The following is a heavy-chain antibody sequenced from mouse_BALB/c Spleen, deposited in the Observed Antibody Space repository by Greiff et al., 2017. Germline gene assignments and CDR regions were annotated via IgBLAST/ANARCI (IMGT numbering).Heavy chain of an antibody. CDR3: ASRGYGYDGGDAKDY. Sequence: QVQLQQSGPELVRPGVSVKISCKGSGYTFTDYAMHWVKQSHAKSLEWIGVISTYYGNTNYNQKFKGKATMTVDKSSSTAYMELARLTSEDSAIYYCASRGYGYDGGDAKDYWGQGTSVTVSS. V-gene: IGHV1-67*01. CDR2: ISTYYGNT. D-gene: IGHD2-2*01. J-gene: IGHJ4*01. CDR1: GYTFTDYA.